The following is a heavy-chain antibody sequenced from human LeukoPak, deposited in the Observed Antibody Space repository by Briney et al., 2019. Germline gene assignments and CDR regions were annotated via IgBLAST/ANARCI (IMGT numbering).Heavy chain of an antibody. CDR2: IIPIFGTA. J-gene: IGHJ6*02. D-gene: IGHD2-8*01. Sequence: SVKVSCKASGGTFSSYAISWVRQAPGQGLEWMGGIIPIFGTANYAQKFQGRVTITADESTSTAYMELSSLRAEDTAVYYCAREPLYDSHGMDVWGQGTTVTVSS. CDR1: GGTFSSYA. CDR3: AREPLYDSHGMDV. V-gene: IGHV1-69*01.